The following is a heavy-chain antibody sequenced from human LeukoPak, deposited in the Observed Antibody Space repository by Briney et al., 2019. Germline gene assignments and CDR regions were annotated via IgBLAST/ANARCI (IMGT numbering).Heavy chain of an antibody. Sequence: SETLSLTCAVYGGSFSGYYWSWIRQPPGKGPEWIGEINHSGSTNYNPSLKSRVTISVDTSKNQFSLKLSSVTAADTAVYYCARGSSPPRLYYYYYMDVWGKGTTVTVSS. CDR3: ARGSSPPRLYYYYYMDV. J-gene: IGHJ6*03. D-gene: IGHD3-10*01. CDR1: GGSFSGYY. CDR2: INHSGST. V-gene: IGHV4-34*01.